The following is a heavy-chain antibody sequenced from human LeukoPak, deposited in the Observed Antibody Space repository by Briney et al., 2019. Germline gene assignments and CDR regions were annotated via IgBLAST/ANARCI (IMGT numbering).Heavy chain of an antibody. J-gene: IGHJ6*04. D-gene: IGHD2-2*01. Sequence: ASVKVSCKASGYTFTSYAMHWVRQAPGQRLEWTGWINAGNGNTKNSQKFQGRVTITRDTSASTAYMELSSLRSEDTAVYYCARDQVAIVVVPAAMARGGDYYYYGMDVWGKGTTVTVSS. CDR3: ARDQVAIVVVPAAMARGGDYYYYGMDV. CDR1: GYTFTSYA. V-gene: IGHV1-3*01. CDR2: INAGNGNT.